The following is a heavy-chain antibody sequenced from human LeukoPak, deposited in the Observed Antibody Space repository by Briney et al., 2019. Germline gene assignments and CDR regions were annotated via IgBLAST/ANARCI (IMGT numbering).Heavy chain of an antibody. Sequence: PGGSLRLSCAASGFTFSSYAMSWVRYAPGKGPEWVAGIRDTGSSTYYADSAKGRFTISRDNVKNALYLQMNSLRDDDTAIYYCTRESIYCSSTRCYSPYGLGVWGQGTTVTVSS. J-gene: IGHJ6*02. CDR1: GFTFSSYA. V-gene: IGHV3-23*01. CDR3: TRESIYCSSTRCYSPYGLGV. D-gene: IGHD2-2*02. CDR2: IRDTGSST.